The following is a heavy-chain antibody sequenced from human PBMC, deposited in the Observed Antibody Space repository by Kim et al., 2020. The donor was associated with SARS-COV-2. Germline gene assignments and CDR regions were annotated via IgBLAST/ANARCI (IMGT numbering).Heavy chain of an antibody. CDR1: GFTFDDYA. CDR2: ISWNSGSI. Sequence: GGSLRLSCAASGFTFDDYAMHWVRQAPGKGLEWVSGISWNSGSIGYADSVKGRFTISRDNAKNSLYLQMNSLIAEDTALYYCAKAEYYDYVWGSYRYDYYYYYGMDVWGQGTTVTVSS. V-gene: IGHV3-9*01. CDR3: AKAEYYDYVWGSYRYDYYYYYGMDV. J-gene: IGHJ6*02. D-gene: IGHD3-16*02.